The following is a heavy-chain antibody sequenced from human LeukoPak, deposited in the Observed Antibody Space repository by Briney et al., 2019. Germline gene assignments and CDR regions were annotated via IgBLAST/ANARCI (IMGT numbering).Heavy chain of an antibody. D-gene: IGHD3-22*01. Sequence: SETLSLTCTVSGGSISSSSYYWGWIRQPPGKGLERIGSIYYSGSTYYNPSLKSRVTISVDTSKNQFSLKLSSVTAADTAVYYCARDTPYYYDSSGYYGYFQHWGQGTLVTVSS. CDR1: GGSISSSSYY. V-gene: IGHV4-39*07. J-gene: IGHJ1*01. CDR3: ARDTPYYYDSSGYYGYFQH. CDR2: IYYSGST.